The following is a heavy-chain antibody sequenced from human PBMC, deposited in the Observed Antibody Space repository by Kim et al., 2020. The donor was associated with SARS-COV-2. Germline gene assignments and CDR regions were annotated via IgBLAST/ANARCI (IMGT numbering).Heavy chain of an antibody. D-gene: IGHD6-6*01. V-gene: IGHV3-9*01. Sequence: SVKGRFTISRDNAKNSLYLQMNSLRAEDTALYYCAKGGKGSSSPPSGFDPWGQGTLVTVSS. CDR3: AKGGKGSSSPPSGFDP. J-gene: IGHJ5*02.